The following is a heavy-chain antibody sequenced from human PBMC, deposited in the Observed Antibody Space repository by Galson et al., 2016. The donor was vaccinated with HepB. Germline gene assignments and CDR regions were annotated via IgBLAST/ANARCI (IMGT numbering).Heavy chain of an antibody. Sequence: SVKVSCKASGYTFISYYIHWVRQAPGQGLEWMGIINPSGDSTSYSQKFQGRVTMTTDTSTSTAYMELRSLRSDDTAMYFCARGFCSGGSFFPTRDHQYHYDVRDVWGTGTTGAVSS. CDR1: GYTFISYY. J-gene: IGHJ6*04. D-gene: IGHD2-15*01. CDR3: ARGFCSGGSFFPTRDHQYHYDVRDV. CDR2: INPSGDST. V-gene: IGHV1-46*01.